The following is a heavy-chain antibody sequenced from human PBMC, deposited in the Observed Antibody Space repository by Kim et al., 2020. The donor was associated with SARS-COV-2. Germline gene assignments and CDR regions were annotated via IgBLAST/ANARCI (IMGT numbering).Heavy chain of an antibody. CDR3: ARERGLTFGGVICNDY. J-gene: IGHJ4*01. D-gene: IGHD3-16*02. Sequence: GVSLRLSCAASGFTFSSYAMHWVRQAPGKGLEWVAVISYDGSNKYYVDSVKGRFTISRDNSKNTLYLQMNSLRAEDTAVYYCARERGLTFGGVICNDYWG. CDR1: GFTFSSYA. CDR2: ISYDGSNK. V-gene: IGHV3-30*04.